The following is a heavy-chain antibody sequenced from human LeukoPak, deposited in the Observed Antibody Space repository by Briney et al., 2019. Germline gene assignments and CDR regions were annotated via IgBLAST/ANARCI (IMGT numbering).Heavy chain of an antibody. CDR2: IKQDGSEK. J-gene: IGHJ4*02. D-gene: IGHD3-16*01. V-gene: IGHV3-7*03. Sequence: GGSLRLSCAVSGFNFRDHWMDWVRQAPGKGLEWVANIKQDGSEKNYVDSVKGRFIISRDNAKNSLYLQMNTLRADDTAVYYCARDGFGTGSNWGQGTLVTVSS. CDR1: GFNFRDHW. CDR3: ARDGFGTGSN.